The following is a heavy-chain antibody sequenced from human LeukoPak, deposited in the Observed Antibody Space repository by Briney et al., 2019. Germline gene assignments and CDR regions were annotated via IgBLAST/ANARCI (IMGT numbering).Heavy chain of an antibody. D-gene: IGHD2-2*02. V-gene: IGHV1-8*03. J-gene: IGHJ4*02. CDR2: MNPNSGNT. CDR3: ARGVYHCSSTSCYMWYFDY. Sequence: GASVKVSCKASGYTFTSYDINWVRQATGQGLEWMGWMNPNSGNTGYAQKFQGRVTITRNTSISTAYMELSSLRSEDTAVYYCARGVYHCSSTSCYMWYFDYWGQGTLVTVSS. CDR1: GYTFTSYD.